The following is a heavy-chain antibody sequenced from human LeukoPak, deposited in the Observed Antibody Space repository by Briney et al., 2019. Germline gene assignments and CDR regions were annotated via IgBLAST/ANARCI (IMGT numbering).Heavy chain of an antibody. CDR3: AKGLTTIRGWFDP. D-gene: IGHD2-21*02. CDR1: GFTFDDYA. V-gene: IGHV3-9*01. Sequence: GRSLRLSCAASGFTFDDYAMHWVRQVPGKGLEWVSGITWNSGRIAYADSVKGRFTISRDNAKNSLYLQMNSLRAEDTALYYCAKGLTTIRGWFDPWGQGTLVTVSS. CDR2: ITWNSGRI. J-gene: IGHJ5*02.